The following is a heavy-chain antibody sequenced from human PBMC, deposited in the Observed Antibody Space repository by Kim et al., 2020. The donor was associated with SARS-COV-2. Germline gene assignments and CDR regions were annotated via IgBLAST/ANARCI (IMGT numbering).Heavy chain of an antibody. CDR1: GGSISSSSYY. V-gene: IGHV4-39*01. D-gene: IGHD1-20*01. J-gene: IGHJ3*02. CDR2: IYYSGST. CDR3: ARRGITGPRAAFDI. Sequence: SETLSLTCTVSGGSISSSSYYWGWIRQPPGKGLEWIGSIYYSGSTYYNPSLKSRVTISVDTSKNQFSLKLSSVTAADTAVYYCARRGITGPRAAFDIWGQGTMVTVSS.